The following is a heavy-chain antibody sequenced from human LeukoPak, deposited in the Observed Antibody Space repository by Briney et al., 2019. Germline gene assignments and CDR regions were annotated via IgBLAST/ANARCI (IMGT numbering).Heavy chain of an antibody. CDR1: GYTLTTFG. CDR2: INAYNGNP. CDR3: ARDRHSSGWENFDY. Sequence: ASVKISCKASGYTLTTFGISWVRQAPGQGLEWMGWINAYNGNPNYAQKLRGRVTMTTDTSTSTAYMELRSLRSDDTAVYYCARDRHSSGWENFDYWGPGTLLTVSS. V-gene: IGHV1-18*04. J-gene: IGHJ4*02. D-gene: IGHD6-19*01.